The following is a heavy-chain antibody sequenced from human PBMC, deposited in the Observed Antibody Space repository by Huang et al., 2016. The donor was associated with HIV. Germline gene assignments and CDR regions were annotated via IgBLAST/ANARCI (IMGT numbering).Heavy chain of an antibody. D-gene: IGHD2-2*01. CDR3: ARDSPLLGVVIVVVPTAPNAFDI. CDR2: ISAYNGVT. V-gene: IGHV1-18*01. Sequence: QVQLVQSGVEVKKPGASVKVSCKASGYTFTSYGISWVRQAPGQGLEWMGWISAYNGVTNYAQNVQGRFTMTTDTATSTAYMELRSLRSDDTAVYYCARDSPLLGVVIVVVPTAPNAFDIWGQGTMVTVSS. CDR1: GYTFTSYG. J-gene: IGHJ3*02.